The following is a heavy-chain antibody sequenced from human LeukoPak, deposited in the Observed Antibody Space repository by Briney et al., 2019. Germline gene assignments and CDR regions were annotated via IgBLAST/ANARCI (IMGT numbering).Heavy chain of an antibody. CDR3: ARGHSSGWYYWYYYYMDV. Sequence: ASVTVSCKASGYTFTSYYMHWVRQASGQGLEWMGIINPSGGSTSYAQKFQGRVTMTRDMSTSTVYMELSSLRSEDTAVYYCARGHSSGWYYWYYYYMDVWGKGTTVTVSS. V-gene: IGHV1-46*01. J-gene: IGHJ6*03. CDR2: INPSGGST. CDR1: GYTFTSYY. D-gene: IGHD6-19*01.